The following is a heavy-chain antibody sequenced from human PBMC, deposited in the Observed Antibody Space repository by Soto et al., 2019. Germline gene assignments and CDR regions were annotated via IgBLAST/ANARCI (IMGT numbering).Heavy chain of an antibody. Sequence: PGGSLRLSCAASGFTFSSYGMHWVRQAPGKGLEWVAVIWYDGSNKYYADSVKGRFTISRDNSKNTLYLQMNSLRAEDTAVYYCARVYCSSTSCYSPSYYYYMDVWGKGTTVTVSS. CDR2: IWYDGSNK. V-gene: IGHV3-33*01. D-gene: IGHD2-2*02. CDR3: ARVYCSSTSCYSPSYYYYMDV. J-gene: IGHJ6*03. CDR1: GFTFSSYG.